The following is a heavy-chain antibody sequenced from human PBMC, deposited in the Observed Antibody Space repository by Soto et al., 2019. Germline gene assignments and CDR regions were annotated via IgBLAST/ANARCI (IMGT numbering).Heavy chain of an antibody. CDR2: ISSSGSTI. CDR1: GFSFNTYE. V-gene: IGHV3-48*03. D-gene: IGHD1-26*01. J-gene: IGHJ4*02. Sequence: GGSLRLSCAASGFSFNTYEMNWVRQAPGKGLEWVSYISSSGSTIYYADSVKGRFTVSRDNGKNSLYLQMNSLRAEDTAVYYCAYGGSCDYWGQGTQVTVSS. CDR3: AYGGSCDY.